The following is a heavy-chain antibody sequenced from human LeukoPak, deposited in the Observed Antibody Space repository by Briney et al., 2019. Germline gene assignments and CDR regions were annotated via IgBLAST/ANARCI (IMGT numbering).Heavy chain of an antibody. J-gene: IGHJ4*02. V-gene: IGHV4-31*03. CDR1: GGSISSGGYY. Sequence: SSETLSLTCTVSGGSISSGGYYWTWIRQPPGKGLEWIGYMSQSGSTYYNPSLKSRVTISVDTSKSQFSLKLTSVTAADTAVYYCARLPYSNYFPDYWGQGTQVTVSS. CDR3: ARLPYSNYFPDY. CDR2: MSQSGST. D-gene: IGHD4-11*01.